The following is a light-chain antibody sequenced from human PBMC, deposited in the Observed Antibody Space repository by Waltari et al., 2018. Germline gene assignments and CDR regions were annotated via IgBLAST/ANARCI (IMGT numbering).Light chain of an antibody. V-gene: IGKV4-1*01. CDR1: QRILYRFDNKNY. CDR3: QQYYPTVTVT. J-gene: IGKJ4*01. CDR2: WAS. Sequence: DIVMTQSPDSLAVSLGERATINCRSSQRILYRFDNKNYLAWYQQKPGQSPKLIIYWASTRESGVPDRFSGSGSGTDFTLTISTLQAEDVAVYFCQQYYPTVTVTFGGGTKVEIK.